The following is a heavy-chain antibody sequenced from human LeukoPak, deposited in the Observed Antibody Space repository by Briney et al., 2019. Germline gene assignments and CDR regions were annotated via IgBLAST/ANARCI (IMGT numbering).Heavy chain of an antibody. V-gene: IGHV1-2*02. Sequence: GASVKVSCKASGYTFTGYYMHWVRQAPGQGLEWMGWINPNSGGTNYAQKFQGRVTMTRDTSISTAYMELSRLRSDDTAVYFCARERITMVRGYYYYGMDVWGQGTTVTVSS. J-gene: IGHJ6*02. CDR3: ARERITMVRGYYYYGMDV. D-gene: IGHD3-10*01. CDR2: INPNSGGT. CDR1: GYTFTGYY.